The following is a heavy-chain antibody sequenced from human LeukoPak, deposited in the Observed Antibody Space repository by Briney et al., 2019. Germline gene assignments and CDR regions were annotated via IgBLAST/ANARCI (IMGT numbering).Heavy chain of an antibody. D-gene: IGHD3-10*01. CDR3: AKDSGLWFGESLDY. CDR1: GFTFSSYA. J-gene: IGHJ4*02. CDR2: ISGSGGST. V-gene: IGHV3-23*01. Sequence: PGGSLRLSCAASGFTFSSYAMSWVRQAPGKGLEWVSAISGSGGSTYYADSVKGRFTIPRDNSKNTLYLQMNSLRAEDTAVYYCAKDSGLWFGESLDYWGQGTLVTVSS.